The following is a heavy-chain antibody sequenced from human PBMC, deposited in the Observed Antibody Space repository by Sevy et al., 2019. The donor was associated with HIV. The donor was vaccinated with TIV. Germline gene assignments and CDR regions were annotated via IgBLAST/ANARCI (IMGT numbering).Heavy chain of an antibody. CDR3: AKDRYRSGGRCPYDAVDI. CDR1: GFTFSNYA. D-gene: IGHD2-15*01. J-gene: IGHJ3*02. Sequence: GGSLRLSCAASGFTFSNYAMSWVRQAPGKGLEWVSLISGSGGNSYCADSVKGRFTISRDNSKNTLYLQMNSLRAEDTAVYHCAKDRYRSGGRCPYDAVDIWGQGTMVTVSS. V-gene: IGHV3-23*01. CDR2: ISGSGGNS.